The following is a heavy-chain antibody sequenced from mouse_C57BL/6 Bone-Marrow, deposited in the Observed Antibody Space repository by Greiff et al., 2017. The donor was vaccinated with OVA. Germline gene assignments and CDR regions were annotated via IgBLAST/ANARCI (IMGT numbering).Heavy chain of an antibody. CDR1: GFTFSSYA. J-gene: IGHJ1*03. CDR2: ISSGGDYI. CDR3: TSIYYGYGDWYFDV. Sequence: EVKLQESGEGLVKPGGSLKLSCAASGFTFSSYAMSWVRQTPEKRLEWVAYISSGGDYIYYADTVKGRFTISRDNARNTLYLQMSSLKSEDTAMYYCTSIYYGYGDWYFDVWGTGTTVTVSS. V-gene: IGHV5-9-1*02. D-gene: IGHD2-2*01.